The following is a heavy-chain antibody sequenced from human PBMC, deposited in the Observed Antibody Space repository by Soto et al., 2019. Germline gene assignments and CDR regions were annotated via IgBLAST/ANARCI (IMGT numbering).Heavy chain of an antibody. V-gene: IGHV3-48*01. CDR1: GFTFSSHS. D-gene: IGHD4-17*01. CDR3: ARVESGDNEDSGYFYYYYMDV. CDR2: ISSSSSTI. J-gene: IGHJ6*03. Sequence: DVQLVESGGGLVQPGGSLRLSCAASGFTFSSHSMNWLRPAPGKGLEWLSYISSSSSTIYYAGSVKGRFTISRDNAKNSLYLQMNSLRAEDTAVYYCARVESGDNEDSGYFYYYYMDVWGKGNTVTVSS.